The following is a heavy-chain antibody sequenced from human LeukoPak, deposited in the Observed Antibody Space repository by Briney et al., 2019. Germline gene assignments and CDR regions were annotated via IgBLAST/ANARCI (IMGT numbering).Heavy chain of an antibody. V-gene: IGHV1-18*01. CDR2: ISAYNGNT. D-gene: IGHD6-6*01. J-gene: IGHJ1*01. Sequence: EASVKVSCKASGYTFTSYGISWVRQAPGQGLEWMGWISAYNGNTNYAQKLQGRVTMTTDTSTSTAYMELRSLRSDDTAVYYCARDPIEYSSSMSYFQHWGQGTLVTVSS. CDR1: GYTFTSYG. CDR3: ARDPIEYSSSMSYFQH.